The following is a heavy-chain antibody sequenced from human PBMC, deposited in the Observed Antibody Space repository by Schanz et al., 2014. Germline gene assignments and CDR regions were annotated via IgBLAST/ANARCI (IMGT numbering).Heavy chain of an antibody. CDR2: INTANGNA. J-gene: IGHJ4*01. CDR1: GYTFSSHG. CDR3: ARGIRGYGANNDVDY. D-gene: IGHD5-12*01. V-gene: IGHV1-3*04. Sequence: QVQVVQSGAELKKPGASVKVSCKASGYTFSSHGIHWLRQAPGQSLEWMGWINTANGNAKYSANFQTRVTITRDTSASAAYIELSSLRSEDTAVYSCARGIRGYGANNDVDYWGDGTLVTVAS.